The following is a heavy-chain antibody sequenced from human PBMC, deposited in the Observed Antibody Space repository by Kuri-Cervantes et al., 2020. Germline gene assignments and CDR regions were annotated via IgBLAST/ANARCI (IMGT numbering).Heavy chain of an antibody. CDR2: IYPGDSDT. D-gene: IGHD3-10*01. CDR3: AMPMYYYGSVSYYYFDY. J-gene: IGHJ4*02. Sequence: KVSCKGSGYSFTSYWIGWVRQMPGKGLEWMGIIYPGDSDTIYSPSFQGQVTISADKSFSTAYLQWSSLKASDTAMYYCAMPMYYYGSVSYYYFDYWGQGTLVTVSS. V-gene: IGHV5-51*01. CDR1: GYSFTSYW.